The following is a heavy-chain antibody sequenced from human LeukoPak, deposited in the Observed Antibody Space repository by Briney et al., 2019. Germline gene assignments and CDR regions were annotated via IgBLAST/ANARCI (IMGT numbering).Heavy chain of an antibody. CDR1: GGTFISYA. CDR3: ARDKAYYYDSSGYSDY. V-gene: IGHV1-69*05. CDR2: ISPIFGKA. D-gene: IGHD3-22*01. J-gene: IGHJ4*02. Sequence: VASVKVSCKASGGTFISYAISWVRQPPGQGREWMGRISPIFGKANYAQKFQGRVTITTDESTSTAYMELSSLRSEDTAVYYCARDKAYYYDSSGYSDYWGQGTLVTVSS.